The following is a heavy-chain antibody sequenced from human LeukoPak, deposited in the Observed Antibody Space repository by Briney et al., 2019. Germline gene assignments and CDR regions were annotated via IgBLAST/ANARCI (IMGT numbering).Heavy chain of an antibody. CDR2: INHSGST. V-gene: IGHV4-61*01. D-gene: IGHD6-6*01. Sequence: SETLSLTCTVSGGSVSSGSYYWSWIRQPPGKGLEWIGEINHSGSTNYNPSLKSRVTISVDTSKNQFSLKLSSVTAADTAVYYCARGHYSSLVYWGQGTLVTVSS. CDR1: GGSVSSGSYY. J-gene: IGHJ4*02. CDR3: ARGHYSSLVY.